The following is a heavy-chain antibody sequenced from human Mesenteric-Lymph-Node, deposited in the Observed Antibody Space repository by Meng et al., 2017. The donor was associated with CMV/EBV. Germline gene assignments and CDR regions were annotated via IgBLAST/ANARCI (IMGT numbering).Heavy chain of an antibody. J-gene: IGHJ4*02. Sequence: GAGCLRPSESLSVPCYVYGGSFSCYYWSWIRQSPEKGLEWIGEINHSGSTTYNPSFTSRIIISVDTSTNQISLNMSSVTAADTAVYYCARGSSYDILTGYFDYWGQGALVTVSS. CDR2: INHSGST. CDR3: ARGSSYDILTGYFDY. V-gene: IGHV4-34*01. CDR1: GGSFSCYY. D-gene: IGHD3-9*01.